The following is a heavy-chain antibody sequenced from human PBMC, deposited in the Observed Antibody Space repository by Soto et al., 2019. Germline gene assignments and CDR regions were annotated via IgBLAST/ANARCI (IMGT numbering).Heavy chain of an antibody. V-gene: IGHV2-70*01. CDR2: IDWDDDK. D-gene: IGHD3-22*01. Sequence: ESGPTLVNPTQTLTLTCTFSGFSLSTSGMCVSWIRQPPGKALEWLALIDWDDDKYYSTSLKTRLTISKDTSKNQVVLTMTNMDPVDTATYYCARSTYYYDSSGYYDYWGQGTLVTVSS. CDR3: ARSTYYYDSSGYYDY. J-gene: IGHJ4*02. CDR1: GFSLSTSGMC.